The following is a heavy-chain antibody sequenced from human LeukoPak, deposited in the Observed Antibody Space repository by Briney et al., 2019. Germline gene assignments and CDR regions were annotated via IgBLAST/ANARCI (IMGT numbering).Heavy chain of an antibody. CDR1: DGSISTYY. Sequence: SETLSLTCTVSDGSISTYYWSWIRQPAGKGLEWIGRIYTGGSTNYNPSLNSRVTMSVDTSKNQFSLKLSSVTAADTAVYYCARGGGYSYGLRELFYYYGMDVWGQGTTVTVSS. D-gene: IGHD5-18*01. CDR3: ARGGGYSYGLRELFYYYGMDV. CDR2: IYTGGST. V-gene: IGHV4-4*07. J-gene: IGHJ6*02.